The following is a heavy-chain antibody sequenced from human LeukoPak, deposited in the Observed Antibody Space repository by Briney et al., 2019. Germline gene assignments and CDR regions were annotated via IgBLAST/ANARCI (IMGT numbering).Heavy chain of an antibody. CDR2: IYYSGST. D-gene: IGHD4-23*01. CDR1: GGSISSYY. V-gene: IGHV4-59*08. J-gene: IGHJ5*02. Sequence: SETLSLTCTVSGGSISSYYWSWIRQPPGKGLEWIGYIYYSGSTNYNPSLKSRVTISVDTSKNQFSLKLSSVTAADTAVYYCARHYYGGNPWFHPWGQGTLVTVSS. CDR3: ARHYYGGNPWFHP.